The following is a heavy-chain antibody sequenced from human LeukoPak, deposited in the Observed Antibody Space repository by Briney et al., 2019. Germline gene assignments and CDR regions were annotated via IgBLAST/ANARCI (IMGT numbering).Heavy chain of an antibody. D-gene: IGHD3-16*02. J-gene: IGHJ6*03. CDR2: IYTSGST. CDR1: GGSISSYY. V-gene: IGHV4-4*07. CDR3: ARALSLYDYIWGSYRWDYYMDV. Sequence: PSETLSLTCTASGGSISSYYWSWIRQPAGKGLEWIGRIYTSGSTNYNPSLKSRVTMSVDTSKNQFSPKLSSVTAADTAVYYCARALSLYDYIWGSYRWDYYMDVWGKGTTVTVSS.